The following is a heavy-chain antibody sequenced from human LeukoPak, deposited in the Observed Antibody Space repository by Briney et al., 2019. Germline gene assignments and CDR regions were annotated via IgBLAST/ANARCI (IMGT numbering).Heavy chain of an antibody. CDR2: IKYGGSA. D-gene: IGHD3-16*01. CDR3: ARQDRGADQYYYMDL. Sequence: PSETLSLTCTVSSGSLSSSRYYWGWIRQPPGKGLAWIGSIKYGGSAFYNPPLKSRVTVSADTSKNECSLKLTSVTAADTAVYYCARQDRGADQYYYMDLWGKGTTVIVSS. J-gene: IGHJ6*03. V-gene: IGHV4-39*01. CDR1: SGSLSSSRYY.